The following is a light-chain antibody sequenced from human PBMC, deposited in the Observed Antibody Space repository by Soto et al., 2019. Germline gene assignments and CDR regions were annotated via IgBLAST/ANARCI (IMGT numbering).Light chain of an antibody. J-gene: IGKJ4*01. V-gene: IGKV1-12*01. CDR2: AAS. CDR1: QAVSTW. CDR3: QQANSFPRT. Sequence: DIQMTQSPSFVSASVGDRVTITCRASQAVSTWLAWYQQKPGDAPKRLIYAASTLQSRVPSRFSGSGSGTDFTLTLRSLQPEDFATYYCQQANSFPRTFGGGTKVEIK.